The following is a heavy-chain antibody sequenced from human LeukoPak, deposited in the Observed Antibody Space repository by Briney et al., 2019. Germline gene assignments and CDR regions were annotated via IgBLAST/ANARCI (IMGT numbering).Heavy chain of an antibody. D-gene: IGHD5-24*01. CDR2: IIPILGIA. V-gene: IGHV1-69*04. Sequence: ASVKVSCKASGGTFSSYAISWVRQAPGQGLEWMGRIIPILGIANYAQKFQGRVTITADKSTSTAYMELRSLRSEDTAVYYCARDGSGRDGYNSNYWGQGTLVTVSS. CDR1: GGTFSSYA. CDR3: ARDGSGRDGYNSNY. J-gene: IGHJ4*02.